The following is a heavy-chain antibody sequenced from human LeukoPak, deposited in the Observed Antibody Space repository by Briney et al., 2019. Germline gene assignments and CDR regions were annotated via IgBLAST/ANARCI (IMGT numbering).Heavy chain of an antibody. CDR1: GFTFSSHG. CDR3: ASGSHSSGWDFDY. D-gene: IGHD6-19*01. J-gene: IGHJ4*02. CDR2: IWYDGSNK. V-gene: IGHV3-33*01. Sequence: GRSLRLSCAASGFTFSSHGMHWVRQAPGKGLEWVAVIWYDGSNKYYADSVKGRFTITRDNSKNTLYLQMNSLRAEDTAVYYCASGSHSSGWDFDYWGQGTLVTVSS.